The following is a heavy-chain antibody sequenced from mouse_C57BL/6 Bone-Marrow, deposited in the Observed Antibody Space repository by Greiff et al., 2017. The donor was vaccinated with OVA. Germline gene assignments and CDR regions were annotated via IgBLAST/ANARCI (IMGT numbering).Heavy chain of an antibody. J-gene: IGHJ2*01. Sequence: VHVKRSGAELVRPGASVKLSCTASGFNIKDDYMHWVKQRPEQGLEWIGWIDPENGDTEYASKFQGKATITADTSSNTAYLQLSSLTSEDTAVYYCTLDSSGYFDYWGQGTTLTVSS. CDR3: TLDSSGYFDY. D-gene: IGHD3-2*02. V-gene: IGHV14-4*01. CDR1: GFNIKDDY. CDR2: IDPENGDT.